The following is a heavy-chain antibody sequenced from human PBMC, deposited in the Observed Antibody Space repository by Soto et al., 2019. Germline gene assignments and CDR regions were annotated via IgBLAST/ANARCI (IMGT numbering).Heavy chain of an antibody. J-gene: IGHJ3*02. Sequence: QVQLQESGPGLVKPSETLSLTCTVSGGSISSYYWSWIRQPPGKGLEWIGYIYYSGSTNYNPSLKSRVTISVDTSKNQFSLKLSAVTAAGTAVYYCARHGPVYGSVLLAFDIWGQGTMVTVSS. CDR3: ARHGPVYGSVLLAFDI. D-gene: IGHD4-17*01. CDR2: IYYSGST. CDR1: GGSISSYY. V-gene: IGHV4-59*08.